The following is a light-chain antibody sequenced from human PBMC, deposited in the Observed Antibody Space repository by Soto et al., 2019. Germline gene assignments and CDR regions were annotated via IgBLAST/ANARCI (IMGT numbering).Light chain of an antibody. CDR2: GNS. CDR3: QSYDSSLSALYV. Sequence: QSVLTQPPSVSGAPGQRVTISCTGSSSNIGTGYDVHWYQQLPGTAPNLLIYGNSHRPSGVPDRFSGSKSGTSASLAITGLQAEDEADYYCQSYDSSLSALYVFGTGTKVTVL. V-gene: IGLV1-40*01. J-gene: IGLJ1*01. CDR1: SSNIGTGYD.